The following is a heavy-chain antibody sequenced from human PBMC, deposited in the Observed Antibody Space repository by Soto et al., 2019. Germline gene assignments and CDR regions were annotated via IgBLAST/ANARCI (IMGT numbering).Heavy chain of an antibody. Sequence: QMQLVQSGPEVKKPGTSVKVSCKASGFTFTSSAVQRVRQARGQRLEWIGWIVVGSGNTNYAQKFQERVTITRDMSTSTAYMELSRLRSEDTAVYYCAAEDAFDIWCQGTMVTVSS. CDR2: IVVGSGNT. CDR1: GFTFTSSA. J-gene: IGHJ3*02. CDR3: AAEDAFDI. V-gene: IGHV1-58*01.